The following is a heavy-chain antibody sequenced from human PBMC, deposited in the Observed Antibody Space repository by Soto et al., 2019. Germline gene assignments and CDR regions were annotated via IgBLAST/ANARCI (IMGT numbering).Heavy chain of an antibody. V-gene: IGHV3-30*18. D-gene: IGHD2-2*01. CDR1: GFTFSSYG. CDR3: AKGMPRVGYYGMDV. J-gene: IGHJ6*02. CDR2: ISYDGSNK. Sequence: QVQLVESGGGVVQPGRSLRLSCAASGFTFSSYGMHWVRQAPGKGLEWVAVISYDGSNKYYADSVKGRFTISRDNSKNTLYLQMISLRAEDAAVYCCAKGMPRVGYYGMDVWGQGTTVTVSS.